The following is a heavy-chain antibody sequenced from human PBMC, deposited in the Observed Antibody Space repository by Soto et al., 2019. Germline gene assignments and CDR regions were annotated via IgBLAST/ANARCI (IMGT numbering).Heavy chain of an antibody. CDR3: ARPPSGGGTLDV. CDR2: IYPGGSNT. CDR1: GYCFTSYW. J-gene: IGHJ6*02. Sequence: GETLKISCKGSGYCFTSYWIGWVRQMPGKGLEWMGIIYPGGSNTSYRPSLQGHVTISADKSIRTAYLQWSRLKTSDTAMYYCARPPSGGGTLDVWGQGTTVTVSS. V-gene: IGHV5-51*01. D-gene: IGHD3-16*01.